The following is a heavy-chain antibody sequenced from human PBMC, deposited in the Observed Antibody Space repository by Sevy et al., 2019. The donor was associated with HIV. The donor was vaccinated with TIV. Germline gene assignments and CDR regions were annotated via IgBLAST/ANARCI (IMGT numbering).Heavy chain of an antibody. Sequence: ASVKVSCKVSGYTLTELSMHWVRQAPGKGLEWMGTFDPEDDEKIYPQKFQGRVTMTEDTSTDTAYMELSRLRSEDTAVYYCAKDRSRQQLLPDWFDPWGQGTLVTVSS. CDR1: GYTLTELS. J-gene: IGHJ5*02. CDR3: AKDRSRQQLLPDWFDP. CDR2: FDPEDDEK. D-gene: IGHD6-13*01. V-gene: IGHV1-24*01.